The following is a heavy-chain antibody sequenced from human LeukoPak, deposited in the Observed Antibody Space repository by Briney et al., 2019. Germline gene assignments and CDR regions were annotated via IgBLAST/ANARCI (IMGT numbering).Heavy chain of an antibody. CDR2: IKSDGET. V-gene: IGHV3-74*01. D-gene: IGHD3-22*01. Sequence: GGSLRLSCEASGFTFSRYWMHWVRQAPGKGLVWVSRIKSDGETDYADSVKGRFTISRDNAKNTVSLQMDSLRAEDTGVYYCARAPSEVGGYYPEYFRHWGQGTLVTVSS. J-gene: IGHJ1*01. CDR3: ARAPSEVGGYYPEYFRH. CDR1: GFTFSRYW.